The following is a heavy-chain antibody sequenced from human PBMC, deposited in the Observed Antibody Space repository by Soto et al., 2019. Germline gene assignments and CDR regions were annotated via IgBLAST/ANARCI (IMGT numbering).Heavy chain of an antibody. D-gene: IGHD4-17*01. Sequence: GASVRGSCKAAGYTFTSYGISWVRQAPVQGLEWMGWISAYNGNTNYAQKLQGRVTMTTDTSTSTAYMELRSLRSVDSAVYYCARDEFGDPGVYWGQGTLVTVSA. CDR1: GYTFTSYG. J-gene: IGHJ4*02. CDR2: ISAYNGNT. V-gene: IGHV1-18*01. CDR3: ARDEFGDPGVY.